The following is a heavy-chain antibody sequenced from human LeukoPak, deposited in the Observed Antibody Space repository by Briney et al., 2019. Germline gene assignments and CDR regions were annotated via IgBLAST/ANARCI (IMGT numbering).Heavy chain of an antibody. D-gene: IGHD1-1*01. CDR2: IYHSGST. CDR1: GGSISSSNW. Sequence: PSETLSLTCAVSGGSISSSNWWSWVRQPPGKGLEWIGEIYHSGSTNYNPSLKSRVTISVDTSKNQFSLNLSSVTAADTAVYYCARAAVPERANWFDPWGQGTLVTVSS. J-gene: IGHJ5*02. CDR3: ARAAVPERANWFDP. V-gene: IGHV4-4*02.